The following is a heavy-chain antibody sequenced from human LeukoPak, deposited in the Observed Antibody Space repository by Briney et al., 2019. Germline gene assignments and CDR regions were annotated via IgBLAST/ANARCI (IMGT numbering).Heavy chain of an antibody. CDR3: ARYGGGTYWYFNL. Sequence: SETLSLTCTVSGGSITSYYWSWIRQPPGKGLEWIGEINHGGSTNYNPSLKSRVTISVDTSNNQFSLKLSSVTAADTAVYFCARYGGGTYWYFNLWGRGTLVTVSS. CDR1: GGSITSYY. J-gene: IGHJ2*01. V-gene: IGHV4-34*01. CDR2: INHGGST. D-gene: IGHD2-15*01.